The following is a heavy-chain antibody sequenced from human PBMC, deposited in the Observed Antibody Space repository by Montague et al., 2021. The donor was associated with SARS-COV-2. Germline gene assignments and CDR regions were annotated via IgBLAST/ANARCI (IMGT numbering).Heavy chain of an antibody. CDR1: GFTFDTFA. D-gene: IGHD3-9*01. Sequence: SLRLSCVASGFTFDTFAMNWVRQAPGKGLEWVAVSCSGGCGTYYXESVKVRFIISRDNSRKTLYLQMKSLRAEDTAVYYCAKADDYFDSGIDHWGQGTLVTVSS. V-gene: IGHV3-23*03. J-gene: IGHJ4*02. CDR2: SCSGGCGT. CDR3: AKADDYFDSGIDH.